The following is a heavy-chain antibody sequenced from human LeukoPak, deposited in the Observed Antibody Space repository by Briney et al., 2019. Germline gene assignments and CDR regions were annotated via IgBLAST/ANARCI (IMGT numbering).Heavy chain of an antibody. J-gene: IGHJ4*02. Sequence: SETLSLTCAVSGYSISSGYYWGWIRQPPGKGLEWIGSIYHSGSTYYNPSPKSRVTISVDTSKNQFSLRLSSVTAADTAVYYCARYHGSPKHFDYWGQGTLVTVSS. CDR1: GYSISSGYY. CDR2: IYHSGST. V-gene: IGHV4-38-2*01. D-gene: IGHD2-2*01. CDR3: ARYHGSPKHFDY.